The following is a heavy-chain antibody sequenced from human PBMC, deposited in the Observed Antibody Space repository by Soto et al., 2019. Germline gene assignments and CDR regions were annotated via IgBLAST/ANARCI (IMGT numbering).Heavy chain of an antibody. Sequence: LSLTCAISGDSVSSNSAAWNWIRQSPSRGLEWLGRTYYRSKWYNDYAVSVKSRITINPDTSKNQFSLQLNSVTPEDTAVYYCSRESHNSKRYYYYYGMDVWGQGTTVTVSS. J-gene: IGHJ6*02. CDR2: TYYRSKWYN. V-gene: IGHV6-1*01. CDR3: SRESHNSKRYYYYYGMDV. D-gene: IGHD1-20*01. CDR1: GDSVSSNSAA.